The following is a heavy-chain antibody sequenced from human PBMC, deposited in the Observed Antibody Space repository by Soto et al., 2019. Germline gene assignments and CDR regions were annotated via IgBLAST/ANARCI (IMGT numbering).Heavy chain of an antibody. D-gene: IGHD3-10*01. CDR3: ETLWGQD. Sequence: QLQLQESGPGLVKPSETLSLTCTVSGVSSSSSSYSWGWIRQPPGKGLEWIGSIDYSGSTYYNPSRKSRVTIAVDPSKNHFSLKMSSVTAAHTDVYYCETLWGQDWGQGTLVTVSS. V-gene: IGHV4-39*01. CDR2: IDYSGST. J-gene: IGHJ4*02. CDR1: GVSSSSSSYS.